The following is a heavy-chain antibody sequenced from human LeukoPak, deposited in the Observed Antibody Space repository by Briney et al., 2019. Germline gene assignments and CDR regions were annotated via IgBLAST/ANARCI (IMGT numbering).Heavy chain of an antibody. CDR3: ARGPSIRNYYDSSGYLY. J-gene: IGHJ4*02. Sequence: ASVKVSCKASGYTFTSYDINWVRQATGQGLEWMGWMNPNSGNTGYAQKFQGRVTITRNTSISTAYMELSSLRSEDTAVYYCARGPSIRNYYDSSGYLYWGQGTLVTVSS. D-gene: IGHD3-22*01. CDR1: GYTFTSYD. CDR2: MNPNSGNT. V-gene: IGHV1-8*03.